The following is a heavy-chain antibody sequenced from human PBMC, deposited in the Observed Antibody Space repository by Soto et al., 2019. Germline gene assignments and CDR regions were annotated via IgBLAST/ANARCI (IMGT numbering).Heavy chain of an antibody. J-gene: IGHJ4*02. CDR1: GFTFSSYA. CDR3: ARRGPGTYVDY. V-gene: IGHV3-23*01. CDR2: ISGSGGST. Sequence: EVQLLDSGGGLVQPGGSLRLSCAASGFTFSSYAMNWVRQAPGKGLEWVSVISGSGGSTYYADSVKGRFTISRDNSKNTLYLQMNSLRAEDTAGYYCARRGPGTYVDYWGQGTLVTVSS. D-gene: IGHD6-13*01.